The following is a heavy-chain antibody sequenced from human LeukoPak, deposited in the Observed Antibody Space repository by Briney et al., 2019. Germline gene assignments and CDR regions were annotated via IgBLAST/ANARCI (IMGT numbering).Heavy chain of an antibody. Sequence: SQTLSLTCAISGDSVSSNNAAWNWLRQSPSRGLEWLGRTFYRSKWYNDYAVSVKSRITINPDTSKNQFSLQLNSVTPEDTAVYYCAREGTMIRGIKNWFDPWGQGTLVTVSS. J-gene: IGHJ5*02. CDR3: AREGTMIRGIKNWFDP. D-gene: IGHD3-10*01. V-gene: IGHV6-1*01. CDR2: TFYRSKWYN. CDR1: GDSVSSNNAA.